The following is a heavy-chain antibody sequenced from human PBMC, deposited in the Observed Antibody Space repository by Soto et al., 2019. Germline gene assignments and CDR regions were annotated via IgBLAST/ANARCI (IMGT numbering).Heavy chain of an antibody. CDR1: GFMFSDYA. J-gene: IGHJ6*02. CDR3: ARDLAWKRGKVGRYYYGMDV. CDR2: FSRTDNTV. V-gene: IGHV3-48*03. D-gene: IGHD1-1*01. Sequence: PGGSLRLSCAASGFMFSDYAMDWVRQAPGKGLEWVSYFSRTDNTVQYADSVKGRFIISRDNVANSLYLQMDSLRVEDTAVYYCARDLAWKRGKVGRYYYGMDVWGQGTTVTVSS.